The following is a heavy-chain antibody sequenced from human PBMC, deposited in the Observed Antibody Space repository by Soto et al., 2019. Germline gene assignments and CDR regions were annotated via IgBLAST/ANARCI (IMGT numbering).Heavy chain of an antibody. CDR3: ASWNGVAVAGAGAFDI. CDR2: ISAYNGNT. V-gene: IGHV1-18*01. J-gene: IGHJ3*02. D-gene: IGHD6-19*01. CDR1: GYTFTSYG. Sequence: ASVKVSCKASGYTFTSYGISWVRQAPGQGLEWMGWISAYNGNTNYAQRLQGRVTMTTDTSASTAYMELRSLRSDDTAVYYCASWNGVAVAGAGAFDIWGQGTMVTVSS.